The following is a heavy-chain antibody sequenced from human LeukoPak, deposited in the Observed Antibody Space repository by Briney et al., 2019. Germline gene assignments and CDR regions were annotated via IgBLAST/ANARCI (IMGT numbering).Heavy chain of an antibody. J-gene: IGHJ6*02. Sequence: SETLSLTCTVSGGSLSSGDYYWSWIRQPPGKGLEWIGYIYYSGSTYYNPSLKSRVTISVDTSKNQFSLKLSSVTAADTAVYYCARFCGKYCSSTSSRYGMDVWGQGTTVTVSS. CDR3: ARFCGKYCSSTSSRYGMDV. D-gene: IGHD2-2*01. V-gene: IGHV4-30-4*01. CDR2: IYYSGST. CDR1: GGSLSSGDYY.